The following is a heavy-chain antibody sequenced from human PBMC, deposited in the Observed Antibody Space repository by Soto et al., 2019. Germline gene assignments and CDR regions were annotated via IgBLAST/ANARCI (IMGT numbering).Heavy chain of an antibody. CDR1: GYSFTSYW. J-gene: IGHJ5*02. CDR2: IYPGDSDT. CDR3: ARHRTESLLMVWNSHWFDP. Sequence: PGESLKISCKGSGYSFTSYWIGWVRQMPGKGLEWMGIIYPGDSDTRYSPSFQGQVTISADKSISTAYLQWSSLKASDTAMYYCARHRTESLLMVWNSHWFDPWGQGTLVTVSS. D-gene: IGHD1-7*01. V-gene: IGHV5-51*01.